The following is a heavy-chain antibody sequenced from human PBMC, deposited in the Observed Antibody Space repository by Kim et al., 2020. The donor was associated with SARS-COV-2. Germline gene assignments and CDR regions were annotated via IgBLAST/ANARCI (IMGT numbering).Heavy chain of an antibody. D-gene: IGHD5-18*01. Sequence: GGSLRLSCAASGFTFSSYSVNWVRQAPGKGLEWVSSISSSSSYIYYADSVRGRFTISRDNAKNSLYLQVNSLRAEDTAVYYCARDFSEYTHGFYYWGQGTLVTVSS. V-gene: IGHV3-21*01. J-gene: IGHJ4*02. CDR2: ISSSSSYI. CDR1: GFTFSSYS. CDR3: ARDFSEYTHGFYY.